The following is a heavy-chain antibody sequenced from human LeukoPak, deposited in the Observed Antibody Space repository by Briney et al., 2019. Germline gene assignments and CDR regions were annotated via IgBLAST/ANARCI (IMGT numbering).Heavy chain of an antibody. Sequence: SETLSLTCTVSGGSISSYHWSWIRQPPGKGLEWIGYIYYSGSTNYNPSLKSRVTISVDTSKNQFSLKLSSVTAADTAVYYCARVEPYDILTGYKVRWFDPWGQGTLVTVSS. J-gene: IGHJ5*02. CDR2: IYYSGST. V-gene: IGHV4-59*01. CDR3: ARVEPYDILTGYKVRWFDP. D-gene: IGHD3-9*01. CDR1: GGSISSYH.